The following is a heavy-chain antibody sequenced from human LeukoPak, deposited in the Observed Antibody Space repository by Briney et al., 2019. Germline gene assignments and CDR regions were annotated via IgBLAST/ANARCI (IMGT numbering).Heavy chain of an antibody. CDR3: AREGSIYGRYFDY. Sequence: GGSLRLSCAASGFTFSSYWMSWVRQAPGKGLEWVANIKQDGSEKYYVDSVKGRFTISRDNAKNSLYLQMNSLRAEDTAVYYCAREGSIYGRYFDYWGQGTLVTVSS. J-gene: IGHJ4*02. CDR2: IKQDGSEK. D-gene: IGHD2/OR15-2a*01. CDR1: GFTFSSYW. V-gene: IGHV3-7*01.